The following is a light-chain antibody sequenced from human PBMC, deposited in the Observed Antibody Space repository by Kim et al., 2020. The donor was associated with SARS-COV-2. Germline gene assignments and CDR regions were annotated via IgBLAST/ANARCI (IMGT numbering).Light chain of an antibody. Sequence: SSELTQDPAVSVALGQTVRITCQGDSLRNYYASWYQQKPGQAPVLVIYGRNNRPSGIPDRFSGSTSGNTDSLTITGAQAEDEADYYCNSRDSSGNVVFGGGTKLTVL. J-gene: IGLJ2*01. CDR1: SLRNYY. CDR2: GRN. CDR3: NSRDSSGNVV. V-gene: IGLV3-19*01.